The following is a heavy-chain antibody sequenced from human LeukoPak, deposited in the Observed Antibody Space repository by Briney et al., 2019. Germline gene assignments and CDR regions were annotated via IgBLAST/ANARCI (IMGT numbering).Heavy chain of an antibody. J-gene: IGHJ4*02. CDR2: ISSSSSYI. Sequence: GGSLRLSCAASGFTFSSYSMNWVRQAPGKGLEWVSSISSSSSYIYYADSVKGRFTISRDNAKNSLYLQMNSLRAEDTAVYYCARGSLSTVVTSGFDYWGQGTLVTVSS. V-gene: IGHV3-21*01. CDR1: GFTFSSYS. D-gene: IGHD4-23*01. CDR3: ARGSLSTVVTSGFDY.